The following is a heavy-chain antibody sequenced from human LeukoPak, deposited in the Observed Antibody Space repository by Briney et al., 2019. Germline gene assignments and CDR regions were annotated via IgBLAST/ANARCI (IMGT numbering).Heavy chain of an antibody. CDR1: GGSISGYY. D-gene: IGHD6-13*01. Sequence: SETLSLTCTVSGGSISGYYWSWIRQPPGKGLEWIGYIYYSGSSNYNPSLKSRVTISVDTSKNQFSLKLSSVSAADTAVYYCARYSSSWYGFDPWGQGTLVTVSS. CDR2: IYYSGSS. V-gene: IGHV4-59*01. CDR3: ARYSSSWYGFDP. J-gene: IGHJ5*02.